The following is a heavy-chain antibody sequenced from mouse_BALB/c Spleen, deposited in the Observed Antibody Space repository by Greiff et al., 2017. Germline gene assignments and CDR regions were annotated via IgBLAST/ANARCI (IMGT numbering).Heavy chain of an antibody. V-gene: IGHV5-6-3*01. D-gene: IGHD2-14*01. J-gene: IGHJ3*01. CDR3: ARERYDAAWFAY. Sequence: EVKLVESGGGLVQPGGSLKLSCAASGFTFSSYGMSWVRQTPDKRLELVATINSNGGSTYYPDSVKGRFTISRDNAKNTLYLQMSSLKSEDTAMYYCARERYDAAWFAYWGQGTLVTVSA. CDR2: INSNGGST. CDR1: GFTFSSYG.